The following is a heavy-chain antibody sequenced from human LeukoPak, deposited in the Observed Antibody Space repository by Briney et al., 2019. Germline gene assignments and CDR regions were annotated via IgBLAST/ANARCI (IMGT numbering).Heavy chain of an antibody. J-gene: IGHJ5*01. CDR1: GFTFSTYS. Sequence: PGGSLRLSCAASGFTFSTYSMNWVRQAPGKGLEWVSSISSTSTYIYYADSVKGRFTISRDNPKNSLYLQMNSLRAEDTAVYYCARAQKDCSGGSCYDWFDSWGQGTLVTVSS. CDR2: ISSTSTYI. V-gene: IGHV3-21*01. D-gene: IGHD2-15*01. CDR3: ARAQKDCSGGSCYDWFDS.